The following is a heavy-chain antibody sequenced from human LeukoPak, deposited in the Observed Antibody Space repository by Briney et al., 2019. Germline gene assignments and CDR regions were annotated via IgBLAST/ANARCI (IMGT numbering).Heavy chain of an antibody. CDR2: TYYRSKWYN. V-gene: IGHV6-1*01. CDR3: ARGYDILTGYYVDYYYYGMDV. Sequence: SQTLSLTCAISGDSVSSNSAAWNWIRQSPSRGLEWLGRTYYRSKWYNDYAVKSRITINPDTSKNQFSLQLNSVTPEDTAVYYCARGYDILTGYYVDYYYYGMDVWGEGTTVTVSS. D-gene: IGHD3-9*01. CDR1: GDSVSSNSAA. J-gene: IGHJ6*02.